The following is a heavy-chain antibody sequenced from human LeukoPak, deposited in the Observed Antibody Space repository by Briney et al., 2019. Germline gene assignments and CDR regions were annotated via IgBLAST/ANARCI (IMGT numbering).Heavy chain of an antibody. CDR1: GFTFSNAW. Sequence: AGGSLRLSCAASGFTFSNAWMTWVRQAPGKGLEWVGHIKSKTDGGTTDYAAPVKGRFTISRDDSKNTLYLQMNSLKTEDTAVYYCTTDRMRYEYLWGSYRIDYWGQGTLVTVSS. V-gene: IGHV3-15*01. J-gene: IGHJ4*02. D-gene: IGHD3-16*02. CDR3: TTDRMRYEYLWGSYRIDY. CDR2: IKSKTDGGTT.